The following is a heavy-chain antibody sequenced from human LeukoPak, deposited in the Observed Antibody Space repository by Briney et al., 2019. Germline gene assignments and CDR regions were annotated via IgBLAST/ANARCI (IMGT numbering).Heavy chain of an antibody. CDR2: MKEDGGEI. CDR3: ARERGYSTFDY. Sequence: GGSLRLSCEASAFTFSSYWMSWVRQAPGKGLEWEANMKEDGGEINYVDSVKGRFTISRDNAKNSLFLQMNSLRVEDTAVYYWARERGYSTFDYWGQGTLVTVSS. V-gene: IGHV3-7*01. CDR1: AFTFSSYW. D-gene: IGHD4-23*01. J-gene: IGHJ4*02.